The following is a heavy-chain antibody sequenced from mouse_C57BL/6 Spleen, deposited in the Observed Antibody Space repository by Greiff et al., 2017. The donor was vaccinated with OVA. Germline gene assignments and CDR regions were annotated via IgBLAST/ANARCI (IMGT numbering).Heavy chain of an antibody. CDR3: ARKDSDYAMDY. CDR1: GFTFSDYG. Sequence: EVKVVESGGGLVKPGGSLKLSCAASGFTFSDYGMHWVRQAPEKGLEWVAYISSGSSTIYYADTVKGRFTISRDNAKNTLFLQMTSLRSEDTAMYYCARKDSDYAMDYWGQGTSVTVSS. V-gene: IGHV5-17*01. CDR2: ISSGSSTI. J-gene: IGHJ4*01.